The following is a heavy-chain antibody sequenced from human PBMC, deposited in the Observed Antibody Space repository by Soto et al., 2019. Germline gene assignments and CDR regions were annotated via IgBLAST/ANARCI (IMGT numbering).Heavy chain of an antibody. V-gene: IGHV1-2*04. CDR1: GYTFTGYY. CDR3: ARDQVVRGVPFY. Sequence: QVQLAQSGAEVKKPGASVKVSCKASGYTFTGYYVHWVRQAPGQGLEWMGWINPNSGGTIYAQKFQGWVTMTRDTSISTAYMELSRLRSDDTAVYFCARDQVVRGVPFYWGQGTLVTVSS. J-gene: IGHJ4*02. D-gene: IGHD3-10*01. CDR2: INPNSGGT.